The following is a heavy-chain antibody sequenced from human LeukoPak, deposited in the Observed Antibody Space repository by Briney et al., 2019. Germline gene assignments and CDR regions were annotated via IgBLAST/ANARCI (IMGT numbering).Heavy chain of an antibody. J-gene: IGHJ4*02. V-gene: IGHV4-34*01. Sequence: SETLSLTCAVYGGSFSGYYWSWIRQPPGKGLERIGEINHSGSTNYNPSLKSRVTISVDTSKNQFSLKLSSVTAADTAVYYCARLSPARIVVVPAAYFDYWGRGTLVTVSS. D-gene: IGHD2-2*01. CDR2: INHSGST. CDR3: ARLSPARIVVVPAAYFDY. CDR1: GGSFSGYY.